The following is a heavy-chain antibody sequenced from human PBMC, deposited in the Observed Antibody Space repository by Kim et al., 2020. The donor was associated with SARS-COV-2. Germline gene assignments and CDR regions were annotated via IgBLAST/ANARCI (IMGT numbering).Heavy chain of an antibody. D-gene: IGHD2-21*02. Sequence: SVKVSCKASGGTFSSYAISWVRQAPGQGLEWMGGIIPIFGTANYAQKFQGRVTITADKSTSTAYMELSSLRSEDTAVYYCAREGPAALVVTAMNWFDPWGQGTLVTVSS. CDR3: AREGPAALVVTAMNWFDP. CDR1: GGTFSSYA. V-gene: IGHV1-69*06. J-gene: IGHJ5*02. CDR2: IIPIFGTA.